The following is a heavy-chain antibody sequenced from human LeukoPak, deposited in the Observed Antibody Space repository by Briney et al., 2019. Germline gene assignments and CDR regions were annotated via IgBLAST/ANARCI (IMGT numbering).Heavy chain of an antibody. Sequence: GASVKVSCKASGGTFSSYAISWVRQAPGQGLEWMGGIIPIFGTANYAQKFQGRVTITADESTSTAYMELSSLRSEDTAVYYCARPKDYGILTGYGPPDYYYYGMDVWGKGTTVTVSS. V-gene: IGHV1-69*01. J-gene: IGHJ6*04. CDR3: ARPKDYGILTGYGPPDYYYYGMDV. D-gene: IGHD3-9*01. CDR1: GGTFSSYA. CDR2: IIPIFGTA.